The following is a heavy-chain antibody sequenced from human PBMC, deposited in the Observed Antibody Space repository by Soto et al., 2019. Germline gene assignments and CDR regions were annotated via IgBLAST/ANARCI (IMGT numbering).Heavy chain of an antibody. CDR2: MNPNSGNI. D-gene: IGHD3-16*02. J-gene: IGHJ5*02. V-gene: IGHV1-8*01. CDR1: GYTFTSYD. CDR3: ARASYDYIWGSYRWGWFDP. Sequence: ASVKVSCKASGYTFTSYDINWVRQATGQGLEWMGWMNPNSGNIGYAQKFQGRVTMTRNTSISTAYMELSSLRSEDTAVYYCARASYDYIWGSYRWGWFDPWGQGTLVTVSS.